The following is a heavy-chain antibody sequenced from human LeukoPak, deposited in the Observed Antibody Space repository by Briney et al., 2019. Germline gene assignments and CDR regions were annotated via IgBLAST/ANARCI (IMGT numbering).Heavy chain of an antibody. CDR2: ISGSGGST. D-gene: IGHD4-17*01. J-gene: IGHJ4*02. V-gene: IGHV3-23*01. CDR3: AKDQDYGDYVFDY. CDR1: GFTFSSYA. Sequence: GGSLRLSCAASGFTFSSYAMSGVRQAPGKGLEWVSAISGSGGSTYYADSVKGRFTISRDNSKNTLYLQMNSLRAEDTAVYYCAKDQDYGDYVFDYWGQGTLVTVSS.